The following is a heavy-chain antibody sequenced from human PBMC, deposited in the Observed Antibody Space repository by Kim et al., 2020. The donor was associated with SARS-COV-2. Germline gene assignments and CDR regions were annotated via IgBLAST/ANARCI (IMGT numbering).Heavy chain of an antibody. CDR3: AKEMVRGAFDY. CDR2: K. V-gene: IGHV3-33*06. Sequence: KYYADSVKGRFTISRDNSKNTLYLQMNSLRAEDTAVYYCAKEMVRGAFDYWGQGTLVTVSS. D-gene: IGHD3-10*01. J-gene: IGHJ4*02.